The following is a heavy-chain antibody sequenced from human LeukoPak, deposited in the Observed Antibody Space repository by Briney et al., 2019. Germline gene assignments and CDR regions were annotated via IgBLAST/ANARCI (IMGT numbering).Heavy chain of an antibody. J-gene: IGHJ5*02. CDR3: ARVARWTTADWFDP. CDR2: VIPTNGRA. D-gene: IGHD1-1*01. Sequence: GASVKVSCKASGYTFTSYGISWVRQAPGQGLEWMGGVIPTNGRATYAQKFQGKVTITADEATSVAFMELSGLRFEDTAIYYCARVARWTTADWFDPWGQGTLVTVSP. V-gene: IGHV1-69*13. CDR1: GYTFTSYG.